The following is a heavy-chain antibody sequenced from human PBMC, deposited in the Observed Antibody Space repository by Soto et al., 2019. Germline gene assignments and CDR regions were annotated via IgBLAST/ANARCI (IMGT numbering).Heavy chain of an antibody. J-gene: IGHJ6*02. Sequence: ASVKVSCKASGYTFTSYDINWVRQATGQGLEWMGWMNPNSGNTGYAQKFQGRVTMTRNTSISTAYMELSSLRSEDTAVYYCARAYTGGWLDYYYYGMDVWGQGTTVTVYS. V-gene: IGHV1-8*01. CDR1: GYTFTSYD. CDR2: MNPNSGNT. D-gene: IGHD6-19*01. CDR3: ARAYTGGWLDYYYYGMDV.